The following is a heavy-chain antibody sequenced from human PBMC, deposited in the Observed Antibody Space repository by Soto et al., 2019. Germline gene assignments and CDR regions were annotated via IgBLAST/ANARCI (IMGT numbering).Heavy chain of an antibody. D-gene: IGHD2-21*01. V-gene: IGHV4-34*02. CDR3: ARGHIPVYGPVPDYFDS. J-gene: IGHJ4*02. Sequence: QVHLQQWGAGLLKPSETLSLTCGVYGGSLRGSYWSWIRQPPGKALEWLGKVTHSGSTTFNPSLNRRVSVSVDTSDNQSSLKLPSVTDADTAVYYCARGHIPVYGPVPDYFDSWGQGTLVTVSS. CDR1: GGSLRGSY. CDR2: VTHSGST.